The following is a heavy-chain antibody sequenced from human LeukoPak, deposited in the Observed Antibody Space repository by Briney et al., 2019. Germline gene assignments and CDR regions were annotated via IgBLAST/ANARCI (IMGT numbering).Heavy chain of an antibody. Sequence: GRSLRLSCAASGFTFSSYAMHWVRQAPGKGLEWVAVISYDGSNKYYADSVKGRFTISRDNSKNTLYLQMNSLRAEDTAVYYFARDQDYDFWSGPNNYYYGMDVWGQGTTVTVSS. CDR3: ARDQDYDFWSGPNNYYYGMDV. D-gene: IGHD3-3*01. CDR1: GFTFSSYA. V-gene: IGHV3-30-3*01. J-gene: IGHJ6*02. CDR2: ISYDGSNK.